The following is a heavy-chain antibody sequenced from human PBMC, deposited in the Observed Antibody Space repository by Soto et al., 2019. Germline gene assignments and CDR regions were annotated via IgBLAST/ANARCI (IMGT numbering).Heavy chain of an antibody. V-gene: IGHV1-18*01. CDR3: AAPNASGSGSYFGY. D-gene: IGHD3-10*01. Sequence: QVQLVQSGVEVKKPGASVKVSCKASGYTFTSYGISWVRQAPGQGLEWVGWISAYNGNTNYAQKRQGRVTMTTDTSTSTAYMELRSLRSDDTAVYYCAAPNASGSGSYFGYWGQGTLVTVSS. CDR1: GYTFTSYG. J-gene: IGHJ4*02. CDR2: ISAYNGNT.